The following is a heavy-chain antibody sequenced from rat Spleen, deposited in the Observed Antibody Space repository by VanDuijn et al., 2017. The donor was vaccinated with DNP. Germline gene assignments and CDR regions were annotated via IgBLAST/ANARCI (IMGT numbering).Heavy chain of an antibody. J-gene: IGHJ4*01. Sequence: EVQLVETGGGLVQPGRSLKLSCVASGFTFSSFWMHWIRQTPGKGLVWVASINTDGGSTFYPDSVKGRFTVSRDNAENTIYLQMNSLRSEDTATYYCAKSGGYYAMDAWGQGTSVTVSS. CDR1: GFTFSSFW. CDR3: AKSGGYYAMDA. V-gene: IGHV5-58*01. CDR2: INTDGGST. D-gene: IGHD5-1*01.